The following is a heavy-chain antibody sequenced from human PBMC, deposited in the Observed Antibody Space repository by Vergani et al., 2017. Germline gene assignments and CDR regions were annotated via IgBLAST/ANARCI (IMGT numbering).Heavy chain of an antibody. J-gene: IGHJ1*01. V-gene: IGHV3-43D*03. Sequence: EVQLVESGGVVVQPGGSLRLSCAASGFTFDDYAMHWVRQAPGKGLEWVSLISWDGGSTYYADSVKGRFTISRDNSKNSLYLQMNSLRAEDTALYYCAKDSYYYDSSGYYYSEYFQHWGQGTLVTVSS. D-gene: IGHD3-22*01. CDR3: AKDSYYYDSSGYYYSEYFQH. CDR2: ISWDGGST. CDR1: GFTFDDYA.